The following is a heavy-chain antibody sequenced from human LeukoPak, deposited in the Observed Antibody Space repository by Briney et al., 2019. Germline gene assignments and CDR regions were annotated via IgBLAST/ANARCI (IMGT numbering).Heavy chain of an antibody. CDR3: ASGYYGDPPVVDY. Sequence: GGSLRLSCAASGFAVSSNYMSWVRQAPGKGLEWVSVIYSGGSTYYADSVKSRFTISRDNSKNTLYLQMNSLRAEDTAVYYCASGYYGDPPVVDYWGQGTLVTVSS. CDR1: GFAVSSNY. J-gene: IGHJ4*02. D-gene: IGHD4-17*01. V-gene: IGHV3-53*01. CDR2: IYSGGST.